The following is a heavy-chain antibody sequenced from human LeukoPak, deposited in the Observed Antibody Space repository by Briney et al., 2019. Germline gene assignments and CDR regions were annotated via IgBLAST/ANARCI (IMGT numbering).Heavy chain of an antibody. Sequence: SVKVSCKASGGTLSSYAISWVRQAPGQGLEWMGRIIPIFGTANYAQKFQGRVTITTDESTSTAYMELSSLRSEDTAVYYCARERQNYYGSGSYYSPGMNWFDPWGQGTLVTVSS. CDR1: GGTLSSYA. J-gene: IGHJ5*02. D-gene: IGHD3-10*01. CDR3: ARERQNYYGSGSYYSPGMNWFDP. CDR2: IIPIFGTA. V-gene: IGHV1-69*05.